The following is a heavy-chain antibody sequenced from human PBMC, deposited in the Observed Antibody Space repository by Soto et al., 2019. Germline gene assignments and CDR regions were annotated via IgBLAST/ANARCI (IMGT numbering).Heavy chain of an antibody. D-gene: IGHD1-26*01. CDR2: TYYTGNT. V-gene: IGHV4-31*03. CDR1: GASITRGGYY. J-gene: IGHJ6*02. Sequence: SETLSLTCTVSGASITRGGYYWIWVRQLPGRGLEWLGYTYYTGNTNYNPSLKSRLAISVDTSKNQFSLRLSSVTAADTALYYCVRDTTRIRGMDVWGPGTTVTVSS. CDR3: VRDTTRIRGMDV.